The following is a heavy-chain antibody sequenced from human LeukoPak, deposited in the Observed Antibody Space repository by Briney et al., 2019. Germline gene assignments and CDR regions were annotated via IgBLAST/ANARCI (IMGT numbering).Heavy chain of an antibody. CDR1: GGTFSSYA. Sequence: ASVKVSCKASGGTFSSYAINWVRQAPGQGLEWMGGFIPIFGTANYAQKFQGRVTITADEPTSTASMELSSLRSEDTAVYYCARGPPGKSTSCCNWFDPWGQGTLVTVSS. CDR2: FIPIFGTA. D-gene: IGHD2-2*01. V-gene: IGHV1-69*13. CDR3: ARGPPGKSTSCCNWFDP. J-gene: IGHJ5*02.